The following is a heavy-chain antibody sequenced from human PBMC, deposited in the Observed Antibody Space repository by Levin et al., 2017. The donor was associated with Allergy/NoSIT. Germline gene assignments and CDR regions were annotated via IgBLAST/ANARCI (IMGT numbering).Heavy chain of an antibody. J-gene: IGHJ6*02. CDR3: ARDSGVAGTTYYYYGMDV. CDR1: GFIISDHY. V-gene: IGHV3-53*01. CDR2: IYASGTT. D-gene: IGHD6-13*01. Sequence: GESLKISCAASGFIISDHYISWVRQAPGKGLEWVSIIYASGTTYYADSVKGRFSISRDNSKNTIYLQMNSLRGEDTAVYYCARDSGVAGTTYYYYGMDVWGQGTTVTVSS.